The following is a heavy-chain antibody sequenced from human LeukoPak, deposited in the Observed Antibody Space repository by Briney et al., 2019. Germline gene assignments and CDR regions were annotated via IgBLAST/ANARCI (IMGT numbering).Heavy chain of an antibody. D-gene: IGHD3-3*02. CDR3: AREKSFLEWLSTGRRDGYYMDV. J-gene: IGHJ6*03. CDR2: ISSSSSSYK. CDR1: GFTFISYN. V-gene: IGHV3-21*01. Sequence: GGSLRLSCAASGFTFISYNMNWVRQAPGKGLEWVSSISSSSSSYKYYADSVKGRFTVSRDNAKNSLYLQMNSLRAEDTAVYYCAREKSFLEWLSTGRRDGYYMDVWGKGTAVTVSS.